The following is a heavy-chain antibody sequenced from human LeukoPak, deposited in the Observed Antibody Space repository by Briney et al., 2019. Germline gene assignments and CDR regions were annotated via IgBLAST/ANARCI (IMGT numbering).Heavy chain of an antibody. J-gene: IGHJ4*02. CDR1: GFTFSSYE. Sequence: GGSLRLSCAASGFTFSSYEMNWVRQAPGKGLEWVSYISSSGSTIYYADSVKGRFTISRDNAENSLYLQMNSLRAEDTAVYYCARGYSSSNDYWGQGTLVTVSS. CDR2: ISSSGSTI. CDR3: ARGYSSSNDY. D-gene: IGHD6-13*01. V-gene: IGHV3-48*03.